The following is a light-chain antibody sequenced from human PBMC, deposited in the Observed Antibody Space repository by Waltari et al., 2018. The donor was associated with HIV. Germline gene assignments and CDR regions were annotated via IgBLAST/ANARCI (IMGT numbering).Light chain of an antibody. CDR3: QQFAGSVWT. CDR1: QSVSDSY. V-gene: IGKV3-20*01. J-gene: IGKJ1*01. CDR2: GAS. Sequence: EIVLTQSPGTLSLPPGERATLYCRASQSVSDSYLVWYQQKPGQAPRLLIYGASNRATGIPDRFSGSGSGTDFTLTISRLDPEDFAVYYCQQFAGSVWTFGQGTRVEIK.